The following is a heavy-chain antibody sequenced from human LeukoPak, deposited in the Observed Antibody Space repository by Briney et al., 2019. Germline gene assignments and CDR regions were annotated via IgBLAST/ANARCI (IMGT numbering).Heavy chain of an antibody. CDR3: ARGHVGRWHSSGFNWFDP. Sequence: SETLSLTCAVYGGSFSGYYWSWIRQPPGKGLEWIGEINHSGSTNYNPSLKSRVTISVDTSKNQFSLKLSSVTAADTAVYYCARGHVGRWHSSGFNWFDPWGQGTLVTVSS. CDR2: INHSGST. V-gene: IGHV4-34*01. J-gene: IGHJ5*02. CDR1: GGSFSGYY. D-gene: IGHD3-22*01.